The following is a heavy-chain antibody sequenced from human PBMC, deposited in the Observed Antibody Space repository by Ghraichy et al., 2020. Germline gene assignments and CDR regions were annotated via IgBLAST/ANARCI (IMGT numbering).Heavy chain of an antibody. J-gene: IGHJ4*02. CDR2: IYYSGST. Sequence: GALRLSCTVSGGSISNYYWSWIRQPPGKGLEWIGYIYYSGSTNYNPSLKSRVTISVDTSKNQFSLKLSSVTAADAAVYYCAVSHDYSNYFFDYWGQGILVSVSS. D-gene: IGHD4-11*01. V-gene: IGHV4-59*01. CDR1: GGSISNYY. CDR3: AVSHDYSNYFFDY.